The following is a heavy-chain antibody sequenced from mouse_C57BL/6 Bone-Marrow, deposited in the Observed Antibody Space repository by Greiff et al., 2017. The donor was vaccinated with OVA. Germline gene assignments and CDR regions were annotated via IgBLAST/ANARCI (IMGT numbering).Heavy chain of an antibody. CDR1: GYAFSSSW. Sequence: QVQLQQSGPELVKPGASVKISCKASGYAFSSSWMNWVKQRPGKGLEWIGRIYPGDGDTNYNGKFKGKATLTADKSSSTAYMQLSSLTSEDSAVYFCARGDGSSLCWYFDVWGTGTTGTVSS. CDR2: IYPGDGDT. D-gene: IGHD1-1*01. J-gene: IGHJ1*03. V-gene: IGHV1-82*01. CDR3: ARGDGSSLCWYFDV.